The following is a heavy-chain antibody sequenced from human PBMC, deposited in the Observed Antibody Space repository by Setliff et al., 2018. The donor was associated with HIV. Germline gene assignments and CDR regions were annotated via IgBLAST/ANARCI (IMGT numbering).Heavy chain of an antibody. CDR2: VYSRGTT. D-gene: IGHD6-19*01. V-gene: IGHV4-59*11. CDR1: GGSISGHY. J-gene: IGHJ6*03. Sequence: SETLSLTCSVSGGSISGHYWSWVRQPPGKGLEWIGYVYSRGTTNYNPSFKSRVPISLDTSNNQFSLKVRSVTAADTAVYYCARSGSGWAITTDYYLDVWGKGTTVTVSS. CDR3: ARSGSGWAITTDYYLDV.